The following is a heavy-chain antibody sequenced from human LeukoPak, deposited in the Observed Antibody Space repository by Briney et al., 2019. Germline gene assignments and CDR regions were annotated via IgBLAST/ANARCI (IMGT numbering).Heavy chain of an antibody. CDR3: AKDFVHFDSRGYYFDY. CDR1: GFTFSSYT. V-gene: IGHV3-23*01. J-gene: IGHJ4*02. D-gene: IGHD3-9*01. CDR2: ISGRGGIT. Sequence: GGSLRLSCAASGFTFSSYTVAWVRQAPGKGLEWLSGISGRGGITYYADSVKGRSTISRDDSKDTLYLQMNSLRPEDTAKYFCAKDFVHFDSRGYYFDYWGRGTVVTVSS.